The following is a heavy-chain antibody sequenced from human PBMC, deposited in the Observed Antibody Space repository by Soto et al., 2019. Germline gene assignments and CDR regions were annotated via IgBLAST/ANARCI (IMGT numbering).Heavy chain of an antibody. V-gene: IGHV1-46*01. J-gene: IGHJ4*02. CDR3: ASVTTIWSN. Sequence: QVQVVQSGAEVKEPGASVKVSCKSSGYSSSNSYTHRVRQAPGQGLEWMGIVNPNGESTNYARRVQGRVALPRDTSTKTDYMELIRLKADDTAIYFCASVTTIWSNWGQGTLVTLSS. CDR2: VNPNGEST. CDR1: GYSSSNSY. D-gene: IGHD2-21*02.